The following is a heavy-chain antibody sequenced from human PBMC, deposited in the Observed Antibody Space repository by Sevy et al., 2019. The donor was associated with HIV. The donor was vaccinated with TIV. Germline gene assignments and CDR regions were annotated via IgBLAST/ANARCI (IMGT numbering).Heavy chain of an antibody. J-gene: IGHJ4*02. Sequence: TLSLTCTVSGGSITSLYWNWIRQPPGKGLEWIANIYYNGHINYNPSLESRVTLSLDTSKNQFSLRLSSVTAADTAMYYCAGENAWGRGYSWGQGTLVTVSS. D-gene: IGHD1-26*01. V-gene: IGHV4-59*08. CDR2: IYYNGHI. CDR1: GGSITSLY. CDR3: AGENAWGRGYS.